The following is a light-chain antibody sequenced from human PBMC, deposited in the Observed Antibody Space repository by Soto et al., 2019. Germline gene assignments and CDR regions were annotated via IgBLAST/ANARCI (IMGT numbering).Light chain of an antibody. CDR2: KAS. CDR3: QQYNSYSPWT. V-gene: IGKV1-5*03. J-gene: IGKJ1*01. Sequence: DIQMTQSPSTLSASVGDRVTITCRASQSISSWLAWYQQKPGKVPKLLIYKASSLESGVPSMFSGSGSGTEFTLTISSLQPDDFATYYCQQYNSYSPWTFGQGTKVEIK. CDR1: QSISSW.